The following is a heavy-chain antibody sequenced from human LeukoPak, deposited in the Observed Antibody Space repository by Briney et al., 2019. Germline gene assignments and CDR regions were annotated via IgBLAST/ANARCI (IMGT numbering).Heavy chain of an antibody. CDR3: AKTIFGVVSRFDP. CDR1: GFTFSSYG. Sequence: GGSLRLSCPASGFTFSSYGMHWARQAPGTGLEWVAVISYDGSNKYYADSVKGRFTISRDNSKNTLYLQMNSLRAEDTAVYYCAKTIFGVVSRFDPWGQGTLVTVSS. CDR2: ISYDGSNK. V-gene: IGHV3-30*18. D-gene: IGHD3-3*01. J-gene: IGHJ5*02.